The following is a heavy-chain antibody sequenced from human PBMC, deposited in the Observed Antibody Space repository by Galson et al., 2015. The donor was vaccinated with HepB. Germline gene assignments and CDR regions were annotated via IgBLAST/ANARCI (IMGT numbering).Heavy chain of an antibody. CDR3: RRAAAGTSIDY. V-gene: IGHV3-73*01. D-gene: IGHD6-13*01. Sequence: SLRLSCAASGFSFSGSAIHWVRQASGKGLEWVGHIRSKAYSYATAYAASVKGRFTISRDESKNTAYLQMNSLKTEDTAVYYCRRAAAGTSIDYWGQGTLVTVSS. CDR2: IRSKAYSYAT. J-gene: IGHJ4*02. CDR1: GFSFSGSA.